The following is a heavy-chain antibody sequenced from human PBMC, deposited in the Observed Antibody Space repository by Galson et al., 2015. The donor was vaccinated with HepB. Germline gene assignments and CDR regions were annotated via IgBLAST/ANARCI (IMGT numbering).Heavy chain of an antibody. CDR2: IKEDGSEI. CDR3: VRNLKYENSHYRPFEY. CDR1: GFTFSNYW. V-gene: IGHV3-7*01. Sequence: SLRLSCATSGFTFSNYWMSWVRQAPGKGLEWVANIKEDGSEIHYVDSVKARFTISRDNAKNFLYLHMSSLRAEDTAIYYCVRNLKYENSHYRPFEYWGQGTLVTVSS. D-gene: IGHD3-22*01. J-gene: IGHJ4*02.